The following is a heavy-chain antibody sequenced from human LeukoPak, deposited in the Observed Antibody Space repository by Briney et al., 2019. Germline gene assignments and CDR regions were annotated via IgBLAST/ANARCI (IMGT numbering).Heavy chain of an antibody. J-gene: IGHJ4*02. CDR1: GYTFTSYG. V-gene: IGHV1-18*01. CDR2: ISAYNGNT. CDR3: ARVSSSWYYFDY. Sequence: ASVKVSCEASGYTFTSYGISWVRQAPGQELEWMGWISAYNGNTNYAQKLQGRVTMTPDTSTSTAYMELRSLRSDDTAVYYCARVSSSWYYFDYWGQGTLVTVSS. D-gene: IGHD6-13*01.